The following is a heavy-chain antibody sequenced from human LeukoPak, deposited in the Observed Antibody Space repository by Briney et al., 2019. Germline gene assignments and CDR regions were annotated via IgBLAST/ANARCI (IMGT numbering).Heavy chain of an antibody. CDR1: GGSVSSGSYY. Sequence: SETLSLTCTVSGGSVSSGSYYWSWIRQPPGKGLEWIGYIYYSASTNYTPSLKSRVTISVDTSTNQFSLKLSSVTAADTAVYYCARGSRGYSYGWGQGTLVTVSS. CDR3: ARGSRGYSYG. J-gene: IGHJ4*02. D-gene: IGHD5-18*01. V-gene: IGHV4-61*01. CDR2: IYYSAST.